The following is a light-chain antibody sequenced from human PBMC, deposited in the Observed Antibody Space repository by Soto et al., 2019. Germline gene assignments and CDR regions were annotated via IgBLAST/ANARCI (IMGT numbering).Light chain of an antibody. J-gene: IGKJ3*01. V-gene: IGKV3-15*01. CDR2: GAS. Sequence: EIVMTQSPANLSVSPGERATLSCRASQTVSSNLAWYQQKPGQAPRLLIHGASTRAAGIPARFSGSGSGTEFTLTISSLQSEDFAVYYCQQYNDWPPFTVGPGTRVDIK. CDR1: QTVSSN. CDR3: QQYNDWPPFT.